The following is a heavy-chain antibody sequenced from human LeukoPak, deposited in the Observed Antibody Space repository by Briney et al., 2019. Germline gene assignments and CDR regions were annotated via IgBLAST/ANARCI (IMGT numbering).Heavy chain of an antibody. CDR3: AKDHSADGWPTFEY. V-gene: IGHV3-23*01. CDR1: GFGVHTFA. J-gene: IGHJ4*02. D-gene: IGHD5-24*01. CDR2: ITKYDGRV. Sequence: GRSLRLSCAVSGFGVHTFAMSWVRQAPGKGLEWLSSITKYDGRVYYADSVRGRFTISRDSSQNELYLQMNSLRADDSAIYYCAKDHSADGWPTFEYWGRGTLVTVSS.